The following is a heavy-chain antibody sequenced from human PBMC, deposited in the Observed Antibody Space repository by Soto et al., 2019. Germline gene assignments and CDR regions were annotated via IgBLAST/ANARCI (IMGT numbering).Heavy chain of an antibody. CDR3: ASSNYYDSSGYPLFDY. CDR1: GFTFSSYS. Sequence: EVQLVESGGGLVQPGGSLRLSCAASGFTFSSYSMNWVRQAPGKGLEWVSYISSSSSTKYYEDSVKGRFTISRDNAKKALYLQMNSLRDEDTAVYYCASSNYYDSSGYPLFDYWGQGTLVTVSS. D-gene: IGHD3-22*01. CDR2: ISSSSSTK. J-gene: IGHJ4*02. V-gene: IGHV3-48*02.